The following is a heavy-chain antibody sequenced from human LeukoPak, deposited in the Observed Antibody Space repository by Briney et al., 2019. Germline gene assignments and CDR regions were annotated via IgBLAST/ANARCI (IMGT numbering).Heavy chain of an antibody. J-gene: IGHJ5*02. V-gene: IGHV3-23*01. Sequence: GGSLRLSCAASGFTFSSYAMSWVRQAPGKGLEWVSAISGSGGSTYYADSVKGRFTISRENAKKSLYLQMNSLRVEDTALYHCARVPSLSGSYYWFDPWGQGTLVTVSS. D-gene: IGHD1-26*01. CDR3: ARVPSLSGSYYWFDP. CDR2: ISGSGGST. CDR1: GFTFSSYA.